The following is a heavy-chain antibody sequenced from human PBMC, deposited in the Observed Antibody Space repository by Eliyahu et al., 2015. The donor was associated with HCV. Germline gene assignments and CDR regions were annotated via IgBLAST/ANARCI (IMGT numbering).Heavy chain of an antibody. J-gene: IGHJ4*02. CDR3: ARDLTYGHPPDY. D-gene: IGHD3-10*01. Sequence: QVHLVQSGAEVKKPGASVKVSCKASGYNFTSYGISWVRQAPGEGLEWMGWISVYSVNTKLCTKVPGRVTMTKDTSTRTAYMELRSLRSDDTAVYYCARDLTYGHPPDYWGQGTLVTVSS. CDR1: GYNFTSYG. V-gene: IGHV1-18*04. CDR2: ISVYSVNT.